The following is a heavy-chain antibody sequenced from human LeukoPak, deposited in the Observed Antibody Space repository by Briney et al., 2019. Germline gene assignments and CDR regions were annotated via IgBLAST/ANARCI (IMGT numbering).Heavy chain of an antibody. V-gene: IGHV3-23*01. CDR1: GFTFSSYA. Sequence: GGSLRPSCAASGFTFSSYAMSWVRQPPGKGLEWVSAISGSGGSTYYADSVKGRFTISRDNSKNTLYLQMNSLRAEDTAVYYCANAGDIYTYYFDYWGQGTLVTVSS. CDR2: ISGSGGST. J-gene: IGHJ4*02. D-gene: IGHD4-17*01. CDR3: ANAGDIYTYYFDY.